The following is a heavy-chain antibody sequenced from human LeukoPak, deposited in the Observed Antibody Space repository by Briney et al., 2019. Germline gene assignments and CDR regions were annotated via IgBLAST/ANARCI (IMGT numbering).Heavy chain of an antibody. CDR2: IYYSGST. D-gene: IGHD4-17*01. J-gene: IGHJ4*02. V-gene: IGHV4-59*01. CDR1: GGSISSYY. CDR3: ARVWNGDFPDY. Sequence: PSETLSLTCTVSGGSISSYYWSWIRQPPGKGLEWIGYIYYSGSTNYNPSLKSRVTISVDTSRNQFSLKLSSVTAADTAVYYCARVWNGDFPDYWGQGTLVAVSS.